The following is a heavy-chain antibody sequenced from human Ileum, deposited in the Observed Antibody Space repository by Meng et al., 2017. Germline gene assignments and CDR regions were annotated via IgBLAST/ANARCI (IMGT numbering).Heavy chain of an antibody. CDR2: IDHGGST. D-gene: IGHD1-14*01. CDR3: ARAGLNAFGDQAEPHFAY. CDR1: AESMNISNW. J-gene: IGHJ4*02. V-gene: IGHV4-4*02. Sequence: GPWVVKLCGTLAAALYLPAESMNISNWWSGVRQPRGKGMGCVGQIDHGGSTNYNPSLKSRVNISLDKSNNQFSLMLSSVNAADTAVYYCARAGLNAFGDQAEPHFAYWGQGTLVTVSS.